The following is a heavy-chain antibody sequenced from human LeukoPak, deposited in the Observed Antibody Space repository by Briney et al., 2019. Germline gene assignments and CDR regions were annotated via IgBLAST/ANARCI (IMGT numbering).Heavy chain of an antibody. CDR2: INPNSGDT. Sequence: GASVKVSCKASGYTFTAYYIHWVRQAPGQGLEWMGRINPNSGDTNYAQKFQGSVTLTRDTSINTAYMELSRLRSDDTAVYYCARGYCSGGSCYSVENWFDPWGQGNLVTVSS. CDR3: ARGYCSGGSCYSVENWFDP. D-gene: IGHD2-15*01. CDR1: GYTFTAYY. J-gene: IGHJ5*02. V-gene: IGHV1-2*06.